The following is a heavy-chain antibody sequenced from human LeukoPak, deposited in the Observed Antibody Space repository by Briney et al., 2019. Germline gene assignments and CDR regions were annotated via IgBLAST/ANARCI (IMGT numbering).Heavy chain of an antibody. CDR3: AKAPPYKHYFEY. CDR2: ISSSGDGT. D-gene: IGHD1-1*01. V-gene: IGHV3-23*01. CDR1: GFTFSNYD. J-gene: IGHJ4*02. Sequence: GGSLRLSCVGSGFTFSNYDMTWVRQGPGKGLEWVSTISSSGDGTFYADSVKGRFTVSRDNSKNTLYLQMNSLRAEDTAVYYCAKAPPYKHYFEYWGEGTLVTVSS.